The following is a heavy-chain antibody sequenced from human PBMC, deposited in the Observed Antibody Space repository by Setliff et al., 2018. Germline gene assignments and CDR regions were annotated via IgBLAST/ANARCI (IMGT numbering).Heavy chain of an antibody. CDR1: GFTFSDYY. CDR2: IYYSGST. D-gene: IGHD3-3*01. CDR3: ARDRITIFGVVIPFDY. V-gene: IGHV4-38-2*02. J-gene: IGHJ4*02. Sequence: PGGSLRLSCAASGFTFSDYYMSWIRQPPGKGLEWIGSIYYSGSTYYNPSLKSRVTISVDTSKNQFSLKLSSVTAADTAVYYCARDRITIFGVVIPFDYWGQGTLVTVSS.